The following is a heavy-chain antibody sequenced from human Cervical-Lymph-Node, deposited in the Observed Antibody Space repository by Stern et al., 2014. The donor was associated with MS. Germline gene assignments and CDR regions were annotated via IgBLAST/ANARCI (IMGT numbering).Heavy chain of an antibody. CDR1: GFSLSTSGVG. CDR2: IYWKEEK. V-gene: IGHV2-5*01. J-gene: IGHJ4*02. CDR3: AHRRGYFDY. Sequence: QVTLRESGPTLVKPTQTLTLTCTFSGFSLSTSGVGVGWIRQPPGKALEWLALIYWKEEKRYSPSLKSRLTITKDTSKNQVVLTMTNMDPVDTATYYCAHRRGYFDYWGQGTLVTVSS.